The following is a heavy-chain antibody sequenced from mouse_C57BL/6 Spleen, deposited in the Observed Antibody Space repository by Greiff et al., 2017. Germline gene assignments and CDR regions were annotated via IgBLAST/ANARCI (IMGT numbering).Heavy chain of an antibody. CDR2: IYPGDGDT. CDR3: ARGIYYDYDVLYWYFDV. D-gene: IGHD2-4*01. J-gene: IGHJ1*03. Sequence: VQLQESGAELVKPGASVKISCKASGYAFSSYWMNWVKQRPGKGLEWIGQIYPGDGDTNYNGKFKGKATLTADKSSSTAYMQLSSLTSEDSAVYFCARGIYYDYDVLYWYFDVWGTGTTVTVSS. V-gene: IGHV1-80*01. CDR1: GYAFSSYW.